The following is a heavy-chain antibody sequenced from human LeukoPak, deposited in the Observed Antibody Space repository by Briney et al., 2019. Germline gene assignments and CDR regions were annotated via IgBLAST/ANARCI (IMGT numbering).Heavy chain of an antibody. D-gene: IGHD6-19*01. Sequence: SETLSLTCTVSGGSISSYYWSWLRQPPGKGLEWVGYIYYSGSTYYNPSLKSRVTISVDRSKNQFSLKLSSVTAADTAVYYCARAVGSGWSWYYGMDVWGQGTTVTVSS. V-gene: IGHV4-59*12. CDR3: ARAVGSGWSWYYGMDV. CDR2: IYYSGST. CDR1: GGSISSYY. J-gene: IGHJ6*02.